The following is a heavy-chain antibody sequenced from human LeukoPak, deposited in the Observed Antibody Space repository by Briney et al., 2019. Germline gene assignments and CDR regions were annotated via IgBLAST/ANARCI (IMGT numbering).Heavy chain of an antibody. CDR3: AREPKYYYDSSGYVDY. D-gene: IGHD3-22*01. V-gene: IGHV4-34*01. Sequence: PSETLSLTCAVYGGSFSGYYWSWIRQPPGKGLEWIGEINHSGSTNYNPSLKSRVTISVDTSKNQFSLKLSSVTAADTAVYYCAREPKYYYDSSGYVDYWGQGTLVTVSS. CDR1: GGSFSGYY. CDR2: INHSGST. J-gene: IGHJ4*02.